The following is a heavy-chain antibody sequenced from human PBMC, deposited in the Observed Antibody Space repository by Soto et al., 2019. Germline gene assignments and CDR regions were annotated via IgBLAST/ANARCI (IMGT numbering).Heavy chain of an antibody. CDR2: ISDSGST. D-gene: IGHD1-26*01. J-gene: IGHJ6*03. V-gene: IGHV3-23*01. CDR3: ARDSRAKNPYYYYYMDV. CDR1: GFTFSRYA. Sequence: PGGSLRLSCTASGFTFSRYAMSWVRQAPGKGLEWVSTISDSGSTYYAESVKGRLTISRDNAKHTLYLQMNSLRAEDTAVYYCARDSRAKNPYYYYYMDVWGKGTMVTVSS.